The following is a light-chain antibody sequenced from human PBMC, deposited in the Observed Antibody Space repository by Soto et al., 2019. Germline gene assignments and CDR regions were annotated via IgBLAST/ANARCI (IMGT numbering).Light chain of an antibody. Sequence: EIVMTQSPGTLSLSPGERATLSCRVSQSVTSNYIAWYQQKPGQAPRLLIYGASSRATGIPDRFSGSGSGTDFTLTISRLEPADFAVYYCQRYGSSRPWTFGQVTKVDI. J-gene: IGKJ1*01. CDR2: GAS. CDR3: QRYGSSRPWT. CDR1: QSVTSNY. V-gene: IGKV3-20*01.